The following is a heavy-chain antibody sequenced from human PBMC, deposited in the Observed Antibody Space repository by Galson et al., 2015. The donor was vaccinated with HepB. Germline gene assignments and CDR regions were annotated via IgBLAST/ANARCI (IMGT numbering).Heavy chain of an antibody. V-gene: IGHV1-18*04. Sequence: SVKVSCKASGYTFTSYGTSWVRQAPGQGLEWMGWISAYNGNTNYAQKLQGRVTMTTDTSTSTAYMELRSLRSDDTAVYYCARVAVAGTSWFDPWGQGTLVTVSS. CDR3: ARVAVAGTSWFDP. D-gene: IGHD6-19*01. J-gene: IGHJ5*02. CDR1: GYTFTSYG. CDR2: ISAYNGNT.